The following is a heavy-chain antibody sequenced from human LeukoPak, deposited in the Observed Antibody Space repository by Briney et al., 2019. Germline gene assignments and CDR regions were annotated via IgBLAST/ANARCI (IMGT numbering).Heavy chain of an antibody. CDR3: ATAVTMIVNGVIAFDI. J-gene: IGHJ3*02. CDR1: GYTLTELS. V-gene: IGHV1-24*01. Sequence: APVKVSCKVSGYTLTELSMHWVRQAPGKGLEWMGGFDPEDGETIYAQKFQGRVTMTEDTSTDTAYMELSSLRSEDTAVYYCATAVTMIVNGVIAFDIWGQGTMVTVSS. D-gene: IGHD3-22*01. CDR2: FDPEDGET.